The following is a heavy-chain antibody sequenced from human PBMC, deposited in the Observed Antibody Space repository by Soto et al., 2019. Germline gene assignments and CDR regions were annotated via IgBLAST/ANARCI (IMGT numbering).Heavy chain of an antibody. Sequence: GESLKISCKGSGYSFTSYWIGWVRQMPGKGLEWMGIIYPGDSDTRYSPSFQGQVTISADKSIGTAYLQWSSLKASDTAMYYCARVYYYDSSGYYYRPRYFDYWGQGTLVTVSS. V-gene: IGHV5-51*01. CDR1: GYSFTSYW. D-gene: IGHD3-22*01. J-gene: IGHJ4*02. CDR2: IYPGDSDT. CDR3: ARVYYYDSSGYYYRPRYFDY.